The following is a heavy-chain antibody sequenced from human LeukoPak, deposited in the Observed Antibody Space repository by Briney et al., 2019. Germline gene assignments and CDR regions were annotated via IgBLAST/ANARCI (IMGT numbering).Heavy chain of an antibody. Sequence: SETLSLTCAVYGGSFSGYYWSWIRQPPGEGLEWIGEINHSGSTNYNPSLKSQVTISVDTSMNQFSLKLSSVTAADTAVYYCASCYWIKDAFDIWGQGTMVTVSS. CDR1: GGSFSGYY. J-gene: IGHJ3*02. CDR2: INHSGST. CDR3: ASCYWIKDAFDI. V-gene: IGHV4-34*09. D-gene: IGHD2-21*02.